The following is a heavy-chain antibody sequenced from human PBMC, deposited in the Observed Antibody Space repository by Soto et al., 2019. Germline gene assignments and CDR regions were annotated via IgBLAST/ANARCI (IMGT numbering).Heavy chain of an antibody. Sequence: ESGGGLVQPGGSLRLSCAASGFTFSSYWMSWVRQAPGKGLEWVANIKQDGSEKYYVDSVKGRFTISRDNAKNSLYLQMDSLRAEDTAVYYCASDRSGGPIVVPWFDPWGQGTLVSVSS. J-gene: IGHJ5*02. CDR2: IKQDGSEK. CDR1: GFTFSSYW. CDR3: ASDRSGGPIVVPWFDP. V-gene: IGHV3-7*01. D-gene: IGHD2-15*01.